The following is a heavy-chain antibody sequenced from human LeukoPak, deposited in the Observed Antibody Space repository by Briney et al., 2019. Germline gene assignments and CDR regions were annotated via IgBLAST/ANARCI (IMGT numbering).Heavy chain of an antibody. Sequence: ASVKVSCKASGGTFSSYAISWVRQAPGQGLEWMGRIIPILGIVNYAQKFQGRVTITADKSTSTAYMELSSLRSEDTAVYYCAQPKGRDGYNFDYWGQGTLVTVSS. CDR1: GGTFSSYA. CDR3: AQPKGRDGYNFDY. V-gene: IGHV1-69*04. D-gene: IGHD5-24*01. J-gene: IGHJ4*02. CDR2: IIPILGIV.